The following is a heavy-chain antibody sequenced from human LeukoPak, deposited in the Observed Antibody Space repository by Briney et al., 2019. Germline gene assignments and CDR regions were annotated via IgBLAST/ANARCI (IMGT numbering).Heavy chain of an antibody. Sequence: PGGSLRLSCVASRITFNIYAMSWVRQAPGKGLEWVSGISGRGDNTSYADSVKGRFTISRDNFKNTLFLQMNSLRAEDTAVYYCAKGARFLGWGHYHYMDVWGKGTTVIVSS. D-gene: IGHD3-3*01. CDR3: AKGARFLGWGHYHYMDV. CDR1: RITFNIYA. V-gene: IGHV3-23*01. J-gene: IGHJ6*03. CDR2: ISGRGDNT.